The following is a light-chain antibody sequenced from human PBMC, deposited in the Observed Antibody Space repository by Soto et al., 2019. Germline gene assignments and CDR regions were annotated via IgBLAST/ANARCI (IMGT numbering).Light chain of an antibody. J-gene: IGKJ4*01. CDR3: QQYDNLPLT. Sequence: DIQMTQSPSAMSASVGDRVTITCRASQDISNYLAWFQQKPGKVPKRLIYDASSLQTGVPSRFSGSGSGTEFTLTISSLQPEDIATYYCQQYDNLPLTFGGGTKVDIK. V-gene: IGKV1-17*03. CDR2: DAS. CDR1: QDISNY.